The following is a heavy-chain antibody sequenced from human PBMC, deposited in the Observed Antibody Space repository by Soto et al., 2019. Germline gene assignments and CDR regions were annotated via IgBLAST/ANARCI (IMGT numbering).Heavy chain of an antibody. J-gene: IGHJ4*02. D-gene: IGHD3-22*01. CDR1: GGTFSSYA. CDR2: IIPIFGTA. Sequence: QVQLVQSGAEVKKPGSSVKVSCKASGGTFSSYAISWVRQAPGQGLEWMGGIIPIFGTANYAQKFQGRVTITADESTSTAYMELSSLRSEDTAVYYCARGKTYYYDSSGYSPEPPDYWGQGTLVTVS. V-gene: IGHV1-69*01. CDR3: ARGKTYYYDSSGYSPEPPDY.